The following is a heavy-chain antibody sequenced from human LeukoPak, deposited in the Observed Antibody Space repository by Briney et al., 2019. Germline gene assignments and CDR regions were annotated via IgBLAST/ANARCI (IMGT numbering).Heavy chain of an antibody. CDR1: GGSFSDYY. CDR2: VNHSGTT. V-gene: IGHV4-34*01. J-gene: IGHJ4*02. CDR3: ARGPPPGATAYGVVDY. Sequence: SETLSLTCAVYGGSFSDYYWTWIRQPPGKGLEWIGEVNHSGTTNSKPSLKRRVTLSVDTSKNQFSLKLSSVTAAGTAIYYCARGPPPGATAYGVVDYWAQGTLVTVSS. D-gene: IGHD3-10*01.